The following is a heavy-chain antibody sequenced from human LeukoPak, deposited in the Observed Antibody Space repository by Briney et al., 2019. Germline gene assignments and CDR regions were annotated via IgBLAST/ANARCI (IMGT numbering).Heavy chain of an antibody. CDR3: ARDVYSSGWYPSVY. CDR2: ISSSSSYI. Sequence: GGSLRLSCAASGFTLSSYSMNWVRQAPGKGLEWVSSISSSSSYIYYADSVKGRFTISRDNAKNSLYLQMNSLRAEDTAVYYCARDVYSSGWYPSVYWGQGTLVTVSS. V-gene: IGHV3-21*01. J-gene: IGHJ4*02. D-gene: IGHD6-19*01. CDR1: GFTLSSYS.